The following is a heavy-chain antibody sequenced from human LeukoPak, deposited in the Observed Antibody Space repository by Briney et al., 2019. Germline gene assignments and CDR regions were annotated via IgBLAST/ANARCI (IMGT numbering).Heavy chain of an antibody. CDR3: ARGPFRRGEMASY. Sequence: GSLRLSCAASGFTFSSYSMNWVRQVPGEGLEWIGEIDHSGSTNYTPSLKSRVTISVDTSKNQFSLKLRSVTAADTAVYYCARGPFRRGEMASYWGQGTLVTVSS. CDR2: IDHSGST. CDR1: GFTFSSYS. V-gene: IGHV4-34*01. J-gene: IGHJ4*02. D-gene: IGHD5-24*01.